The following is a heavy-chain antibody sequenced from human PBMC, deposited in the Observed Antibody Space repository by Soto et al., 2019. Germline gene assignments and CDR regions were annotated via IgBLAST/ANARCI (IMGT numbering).Heavy chain of an antibody. Sequence: GGSLRLSCAASGFTFDDYAMHWVRQAPGKGLEWVSGISWNSGSIGYADSVKGRFTISRDNAKNSLYLQMNSLRAEDTALYYCAKATEYDILTGYDYWGQGTLVTVSS. J-gene: IGHJ4*02. D-gene: IGHD3-9*01. V-gene: IGHV3-9*01. CDR3: AKATEYDILTGYDY. CDR1: GFTFDDYA. CDR2: ISWNSGSI.